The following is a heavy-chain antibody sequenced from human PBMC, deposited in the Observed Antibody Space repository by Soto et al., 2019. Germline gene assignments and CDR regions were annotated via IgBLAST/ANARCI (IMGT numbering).Heavy chain of an antibody. Sequence: EVQLLESGGDLVQPGGSLRLSCAVSGVTFSSKAMSWVRQAPGKGLEWVSAISGSGGSTYYADSVKGRFIISRDNSKKTLYLQMNSLRAEDTAVYYCAKDSVYYYDSTGYYVWGQGTLVTVSS. CDR1: GVTFSSKA. CDR3: AKDSVYYYDSTGYYV. CDR2: ISGSGGST. V-gene: IGHV3-23*01. J-gene: IGHJ4*02. D-gene: IGHD3-22*01.